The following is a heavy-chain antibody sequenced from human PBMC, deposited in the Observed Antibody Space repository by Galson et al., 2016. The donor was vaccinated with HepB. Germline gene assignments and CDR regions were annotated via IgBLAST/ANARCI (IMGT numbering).Heavy chain of an antibody. J-gene: IGHJ6*03. CDR3: ARDFFGYMDV. Sequence: TLSLTCTVSGGSISSGSYYWSWIRQPAGKGLEWIGRIYPSGSTNYNPSLKSRVTISVDTSKNQFSLKLTSVTAADTAVYYCARDFFGYMDVWGKGTTVTVSS. CDR1: GGSISSGSYY. CDR2: IYPSGST. V-gene: IGHV4-61*02. D-gene: IGHD2/OR15-2a*01.